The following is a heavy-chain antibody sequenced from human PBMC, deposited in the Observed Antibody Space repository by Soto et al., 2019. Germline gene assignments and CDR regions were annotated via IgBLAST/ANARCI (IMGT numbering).Heavy chain of an antibody. CDR1: GGTFSSYT. D-gene: IGHD3-22*01. J-gene: IGHJ4*02. CDR2: IIPILGIA. Sequence: SVKVSCKASGGTFSSYTISWVRQAPGQGLEWMGRIIPILGIANYAQKFQGRVTITADKSTSTAYMELSSLRSEDTAVYYCARGRVHYDNEHYFDDWGQGTLVTVSS. V-gene: IGHV1-69*02. CDR3: ARGRVHYDNEHYFDD.